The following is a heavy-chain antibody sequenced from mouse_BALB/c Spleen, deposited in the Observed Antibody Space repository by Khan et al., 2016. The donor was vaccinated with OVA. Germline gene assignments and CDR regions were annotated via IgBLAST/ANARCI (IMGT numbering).Heavy chain of an antibody. CDR2: ISPGSGDT. CDR1: GYTFTGYY. CDR3: ARRNYFGYTFAY. Sequence: QVQLQQPGAELARPGASVKLSCKASGYTFTGYYINWVKQRTGQGLEWIGEISPGSGDTYYNEKFKGKATLTADKSSTTAYMQLSSLTSEASAVYFGARRNYFGYTFAYWGQGTLVTVSA. V-gene: IGHV1-77*01. J-gene: IGHJ3*01. D-gene: IGHD1-2*01.